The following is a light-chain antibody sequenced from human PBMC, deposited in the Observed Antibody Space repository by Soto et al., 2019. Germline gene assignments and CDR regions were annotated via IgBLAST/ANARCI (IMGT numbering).Light chain of an antibody. CDR3: QHYSSSSPLT. V-gene: IGKV3-15*01. J-gene: IGKJ1*01. CDR2: GAS. CDR1: QSVRSN. Sequence: EIVMTQSPATLSVSPGERATLSCRASQSVRSNLAWYQQKPGQAPRLLIYGASTRATAIPARFSGSGSGTQFTLTLSGLQSEDFALYYCQHYSSSSPLTFGRGTKVEIK.